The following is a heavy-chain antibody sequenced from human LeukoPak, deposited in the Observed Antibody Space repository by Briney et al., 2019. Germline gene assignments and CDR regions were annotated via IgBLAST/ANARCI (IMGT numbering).Heavy chain of an antibody. CDR1: GFTFSSYW. D-gene: IGHD3-10*01. J-gene: IGHJ3*02. CDR2: INSDESTT. CDR3: TKSNHYGSATYAFDI. Sequence: PGGSLRLSCVASGFTFSSYWMHWVRQAPGKGLVWVSRINSDESTTSYADSVKGRFTISRDNARNTLFLQMNSLRAEDTAVYYCTKSNHYGSATYAFDIWGQGTMVTVSS. V-gene: IGHV3-74*01.